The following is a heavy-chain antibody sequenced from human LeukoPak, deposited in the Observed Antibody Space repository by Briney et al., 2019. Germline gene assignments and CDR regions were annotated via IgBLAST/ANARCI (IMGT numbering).Heavy chain of an antibody. V-gene: IGHV3-11*01. Sequence: GGSLRLSCAASGFTVSSNYMSWIRQAPGKGLEWVSYISSIGSTIYYADSVKGRFTISRDNAKNSLYLQMNSLRAEDTAVYYCARDWDYGSGSYYNGYFDYWGQGTLVTVSS. J-gene: IGHJ4*02. CDR1: GFTVSSNY. CDR2: ISSIGSTI. D-gene: IGHD3-10*01. CDR3: ARDWDYGSGSYYNGYFDY.